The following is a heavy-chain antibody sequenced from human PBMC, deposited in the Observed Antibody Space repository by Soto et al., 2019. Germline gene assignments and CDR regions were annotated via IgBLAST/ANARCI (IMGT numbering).Heavy chain of an antibody. CDR1: GGSISSGGYS. J-gene: IGHJ5*02. Sequence: PSETLSLTCAVSGGSISSGGYSWSWIRQPPGKGLEWIGYIYHSGSTYYNPSLKSRVTISVDRSKNQFSLKLSSVTAADTAVYYCARVRYYYDSSGYYPDSNWFDPWGQGTLVTVSS. V-gene: IGHV4-30-2*01. D-gene: IGHD3-22*01. CDR2: IYHSGST. CDR3: ARVRYYYDSSGYYPDSNWFDP.